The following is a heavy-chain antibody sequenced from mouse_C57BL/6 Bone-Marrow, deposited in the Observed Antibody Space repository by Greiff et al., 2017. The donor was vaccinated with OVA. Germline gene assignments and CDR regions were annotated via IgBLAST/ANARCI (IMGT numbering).Heavy chain of an antibody. CDR3: ARGTGFDS. Sequence: VHVKQSGPGLVKPAASVSITCTASGYSFTGYYMHWVKQSLGNILDWIGYFYPYNGVSSYNQKFKGKATLTVDKSSSTAYMEFRSLTTEDSAVYYCARGTGFDSWGRGTTTTV. V-gene: IGHV1-31*01. CDR1: GYSFTGYY. CDR2: FYPYNGVS. D-gene: IGHD3-3*01. J-gene: IGHJ2*01.